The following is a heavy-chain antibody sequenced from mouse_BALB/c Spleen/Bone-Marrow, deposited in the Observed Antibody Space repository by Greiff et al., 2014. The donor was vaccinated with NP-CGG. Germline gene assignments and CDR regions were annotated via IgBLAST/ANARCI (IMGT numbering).Heavy chain of an antibody. J-gene: IGHJ3*01. V-gene: IGHV1-4*01. CDR1: GYTFTSYR. CDR2: INPSTGYT. Sequence: QVQLKESGAELAKPGASVKMSCKASGYTFTSYRTHWVKQRPGQGLEWIGYINPSTGYTEYNQKFKDKATLTADKSSSTAYMQLSSLTSEDSAVYYCARSYYDGSSFAYWGQGTLVTVSA. D-gene: IGHD1-1*01. CDR3: ARSYYDGSSFAY.